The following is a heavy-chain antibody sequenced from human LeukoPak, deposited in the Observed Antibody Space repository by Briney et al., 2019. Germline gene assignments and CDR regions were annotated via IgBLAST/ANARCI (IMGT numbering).Heavy chain of an antibody. D-gene: IGHD1-26*01. CDR2: IYHSGTT. CDR3: ARRIRGFYFDY. CDR1: GGSIRSSYYY. Sequence: SETLSLTCTVSGGSIRSSYYYWGWIRQPPGKGMEWIGSIYHSGTTYHNPSLRSRVTISVDTSENQFSLRLTSVTAADTAVYYCARRIRGFYFDYWGQGTLVAVSS. J-gene: IGHJ4*02. V-gene: IGHV4-39*01.